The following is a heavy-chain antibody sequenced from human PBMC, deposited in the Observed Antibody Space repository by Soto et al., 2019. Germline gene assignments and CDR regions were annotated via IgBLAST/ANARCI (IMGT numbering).Heavy chain of an antibody. D-gene: IGHD3-10*01. CDR2: IYSGGST. V-gene: IGHV3-53*01. CDR3: ARVSYYYGSGSYYHYYYGMDV. Sequence: EVQLVESGGGLIQPGGSLRLSCAASGFTVSSNYVSWVRQAPGKGLEWVSVIYSGGSTYYADSVKGRFTISRDNSKNTLYLQMNSLRAEDTAVYYCARVSYYYGSGSYYHYYYGMDVWGQGTTVTVSS. J-gene: IGHJ6*02. CDR1: GFTVSSNY.